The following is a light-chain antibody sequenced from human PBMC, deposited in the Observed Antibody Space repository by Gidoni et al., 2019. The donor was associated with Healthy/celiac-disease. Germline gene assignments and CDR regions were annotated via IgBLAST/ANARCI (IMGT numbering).Light chain of an antibody. Sequence: EFVLTQSPATLSLSPGERATLSCRASQSVSSYLAWYQQKPGQAPRLLIYDASNRATGIPARFSGSGSGTDFTLTISSLEPEDFAVYYCQQRSNWPPPLTFGGXTKVEIK. CDR3: QQRSNWPPPLT. CDR1: QSVSSY. J-gene: IGKJ4*01. CDR2: DAS. V-gene: IGKV3-11*01.